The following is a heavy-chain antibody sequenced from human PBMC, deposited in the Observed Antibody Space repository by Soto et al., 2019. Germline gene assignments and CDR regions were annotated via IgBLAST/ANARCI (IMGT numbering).Heavy chain of an antibody. Sequence: ASVKVSCKASGGTFSSYAISWVRQAPGQGLEWMGGIIPIFGTANHAQKFQGRVTITADKSTSTAYMELSSLRSEDTAVYYCASSIKNIVVVVAATRSYYYGMDVWGQGTTVTVSS. CDR2: IIPIFGTA. CDR3: ASSIKNIVVVVAATRSYYYGMDV. J-gene: IGHJ6*02. CDR1: GGTFSSYA. V-gene: IGHV1-69*06. D-gene: IGHD2-15*01.